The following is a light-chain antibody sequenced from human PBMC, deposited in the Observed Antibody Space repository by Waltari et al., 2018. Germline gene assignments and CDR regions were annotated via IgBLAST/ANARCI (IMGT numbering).Light chain of an antibody. Sequence: DIQMTQSPSTLSASVGDRVTITCRASQHINSWLAWYQQRPGKAPRLLLYKASTLQSGVPSRFSGSGSGTEFTLTINSLQTDDFATYYCQQYSSYSSWTFGQGTQV. J-gene: IGKJ1*01. CDR2: KAS. CDR3: QQYSSYSSWT. CDR1: QHINSW. V-gene: IGKV1-5*03.